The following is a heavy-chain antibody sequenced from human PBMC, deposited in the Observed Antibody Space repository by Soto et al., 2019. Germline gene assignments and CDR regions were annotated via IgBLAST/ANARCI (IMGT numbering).Heavy chain of an antibody. Sequence: EVQLSESGGGLVQPGGSLRLSCAASGFTFSRYGMSWVRQAPGKGLEWVSAITGSGDSTYYADSVKGRFTISRDSSNNTVYLHMNSLRADDTAVYYCVKLRLELLYLDSWGLGALVIVSS. CDR3: VKLRLELLYLDS. D-gene: IGHD1-7*01. CDR2: ITGSGDST. CDR1: GFTFSRYG. V-gene: IGHV3-23*01. J-gene: IGHJ4*02.